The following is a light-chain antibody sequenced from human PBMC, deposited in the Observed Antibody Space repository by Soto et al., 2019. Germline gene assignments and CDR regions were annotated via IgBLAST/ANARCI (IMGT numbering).Light chain of an antibody. V-gene: IGLV2-14*03. CDR1: SSDVGGYDF. CDR2: DVS. J-gene: IGLJ1*01. Sequence: QSALTQPVSVSGSPGQSITISCTGSSSDVGGYDFVSWYQHHPGKAPRLMIFDVSNRPSAVSNRFSGSKSGNTASLTISGLQAEDEGDYYCASYTSRSTLVFGTGTKLTVL. CDR3: ASYTSRSTLV.